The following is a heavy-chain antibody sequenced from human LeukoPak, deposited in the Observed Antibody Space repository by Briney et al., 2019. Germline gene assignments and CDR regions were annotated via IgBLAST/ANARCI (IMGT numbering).Heavy chain of an antibody. Sequence: PGGSLRLSCAASGFTFSSYAMSWVRQAPGKGLEWVGRIRSNSDGGTIDYAAPVKGRFTLSRDDSKTTLYLQMNSLQTEDTAVYYSATDFYDSTWGQGTLVTVSS. V-gene: IGHV3-15*01. D-gene: IGHD3-22*01. CDR3: ATDFYDST. CDR1: GFTFSSYA. CDR2: IRSNSDGGTI. J-gene: IGHJ5*02.